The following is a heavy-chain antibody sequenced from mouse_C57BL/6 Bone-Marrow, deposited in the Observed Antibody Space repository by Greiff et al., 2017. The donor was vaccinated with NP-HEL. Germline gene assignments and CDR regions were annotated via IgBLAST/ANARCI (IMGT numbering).Heavy chain of an antibody. CDR1: GYTFTSYG. CDR2: IYPRSGNT. CDR3: ARPYYGSSPYWYFDV. V-gene: IGHV1-81*01. J-gene: IGHJ1*03. D-gene: IGHD1-1*01. Sequence: VQLQQSGAELARPGASVKLSCKASGYTFTSYGISWVKQRTGQGLEWIGEIYPRSGNTYYNEKFKGKATLTADKSSSTAYMELLSLTSEDSAVYFCARPYYGSSPYWYFDVWGTGTTVTVSS.